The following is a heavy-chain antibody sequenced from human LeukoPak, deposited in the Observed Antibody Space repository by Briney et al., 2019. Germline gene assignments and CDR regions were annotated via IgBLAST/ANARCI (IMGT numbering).Heavy chain of an antibody. D-gene: IGHD3-10*01. CDR3: AKDKVRALWFGELYYFDY. J-gene: IGHJ4*02. CDR1: EFTFSSHS. CDR2: ISRSGGST. Sequence: GGSLRLSCAASEFTFSSHSMNWVRQAPGKGLEWVSSISRSGGSTYYADSVKGRFTISRDNSKNTLYLQMNSLRAEDTAVYYCAKDKVRALWFGELYYFDYWGQGTLVTVSS. V-gene: IGHV3-23*01.